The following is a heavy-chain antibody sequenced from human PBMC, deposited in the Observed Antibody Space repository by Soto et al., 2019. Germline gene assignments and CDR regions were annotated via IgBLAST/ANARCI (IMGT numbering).Heavy chain of an antibody. CDR3: ARDSEVGASGGLDV. CDR2: INHSGST. D-gene: IGHD1-26*01. V-gene: IGHV4-34*01. Sequence: LSLTCAVDGGSFSGYYWSWIRQPPGKGLEWIGEINHSGSTNYNPSLKSRVTISVDTSKNQFSLKLSSVTAADTAVYYCARDSEVGASGGLDVWGQGTTVTVSS. CDR1: GGSFSGYY. J-gene: IGHJ6*02.